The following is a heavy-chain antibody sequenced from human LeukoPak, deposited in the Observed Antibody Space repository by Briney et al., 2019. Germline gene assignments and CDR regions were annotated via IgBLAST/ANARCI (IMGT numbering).Heavy chain of an antibody. V-gene: IGHV4-39*01. CDR2: INYSGST. CDR3: ARRPQSYIDV. Sequence: SEALSLTCTVSGGSISSSSYYWGWIRQPPGKGLEWIGSINYSGSTYYNPSLKSRVTISVDTSKNQFSLKLSSVTAADTAVYYCARRPQSYIDVWGKGTTVTVSS. CDR1: GGSISSSSYY. J-gene: IGHJ6*03.